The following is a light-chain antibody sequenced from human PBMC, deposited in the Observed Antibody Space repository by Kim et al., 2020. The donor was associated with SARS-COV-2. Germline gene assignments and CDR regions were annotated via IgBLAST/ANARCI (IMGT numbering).Light chain of an antibody. CDR3: QQYNEWPRT. CDR1: DSISRN. Sequence: VSPGERAPLPCRASDSISRNLAWYQQKPGQPPRLLIYGTSARDTGVPARFSGDGSGTDFTLTINSLQSDDFAVYLCQQYNEWPRTFGQGTKVDIK. CDR2: GTS. J-gene: IGKJ1*01. V-gene: IGKV3-15*01.